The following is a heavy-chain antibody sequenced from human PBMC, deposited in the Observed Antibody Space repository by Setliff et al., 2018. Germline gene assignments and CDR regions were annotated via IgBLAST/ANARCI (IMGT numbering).Heavy chain of an antibody. V-gene: IGHV1-69*06. Sequence: GASVKVSCKASGGIFNSFSITWVRQAPGQGLEWMGRIIPLFDSPNTAQKFQDRVTIAAEKSTSTVYMELSSLRSEDTAVYYCARVAGIPVTGTSWYLDLWGRGTLVTVSS. CDR1: GGIFNSFS. CDR3: ARVAGIPVTGTSWYLDL. D-gene: IGHD6-19*01. CDR2: IIPLFDSP. J-gene: IGHJ2*01.